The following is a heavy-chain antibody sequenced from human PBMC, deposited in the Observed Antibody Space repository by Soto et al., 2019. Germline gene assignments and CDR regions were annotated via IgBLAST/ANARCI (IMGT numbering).Heavy chain of an antibody. CDR3: ARVVVGATQFDY. CDR2: IYYSGRT. Sequence: PSEPLSLTCTVSGGSISISSYYWGLIRQPPAKALEWIGSIYYSGRTYSKPYLKSRVTISVDTSKNPFSMTLSPVTPAHTAVYYCARVVVGATQFDYWGQGTLVTVSS. D-gene: IGHD2-15*01. J-gene: IGHJ4*02. V-gene: IGHV4-39*01. CDR1: GGSISISSYY.